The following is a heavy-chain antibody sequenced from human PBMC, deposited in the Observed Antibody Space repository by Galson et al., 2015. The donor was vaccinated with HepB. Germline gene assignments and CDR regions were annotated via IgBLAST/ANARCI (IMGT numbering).Heavy chain of an antibody. Sequence: SVKVSCKAAGYTFSSYGITWVRQAPGQGLQWVGRISAHNGNTNYAQELQGRVTMTTDTSTSTAYMELRSLRSDDTAVYYCARAVAAGDYYYGMDVWGQGTTVTVSS. CDR2: ISAHNGNT. J-gene: IGHJ6*02. V-gene: IGHV1-18*04. CDR1: GYTFSSYG. D-gene: IGHD6-13*01. CDR3: ARAVAAGDYYYGMDV.